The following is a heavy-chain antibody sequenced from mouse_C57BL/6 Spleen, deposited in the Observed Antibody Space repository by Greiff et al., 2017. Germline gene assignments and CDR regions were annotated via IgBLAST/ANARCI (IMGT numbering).Heavy chain of an antibody. CDR3: ARRDRDYYAMDY. CDR2: IYWDDDK. D-gene: IGHD3-1*01. V-gene: IGHV8-12*01. CDR1: GFSLSTSGMG. Sequence: QVQLKESGPGILQSSQTLSLTCSFSGFSLSTSGMGVSWIRQPSGKGLEWLAHIYWDDDKRYNPSLKSRLTISKDTSRNQVFLKITSVDTADTATYYCARRDRDYYAMDYWGQGTSVTVSS. J-gene: IGHJ4*01.